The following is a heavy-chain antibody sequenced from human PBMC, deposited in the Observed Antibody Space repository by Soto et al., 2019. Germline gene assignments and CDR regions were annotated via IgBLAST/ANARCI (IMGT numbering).Heavy chain of an antibody. J-gene: IGHJ6*02. CDR1: GFTFSSYS. Sequence: GSLRLSCAASGFTFSSYSMNWVRQAPGKGLEWVSSISSSSSYIYYADSVKGRFTISRDNAKNSLYLQMNSLRAEDTAVYYCARGRIVATSSKWGYYYYGMDVWGQGTTVTVSS. V-gene: IGHV3-21*01. CDR3: ARGRIVATSSKWGYYYYGMDV. CDR2: ISSSSSYI. D-gene: IGHD5-12*01.